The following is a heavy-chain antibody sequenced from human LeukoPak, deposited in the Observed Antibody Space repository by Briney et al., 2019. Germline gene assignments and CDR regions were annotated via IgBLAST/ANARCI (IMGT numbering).Heavy chain of an antibody. V-gene: IGHV1-2*02. D-gene: IGHD6-13*01. CDR3: ARVAYSSSWYGDNWLDP. Sequence: ASVKVSCKASGYTFTGYYMHWVRQAPGQGLEWMGWINPNSGGTNYAQKFQGRVTMTRDTSISTAYMELSRLRSDDTAVYYCARVAYSSSWYGDNWLDPWGQGTLVTVSS. CDR1: GYTFTGYY. J-gene: IGHJ5*02. CDR2: INPNSGGT.